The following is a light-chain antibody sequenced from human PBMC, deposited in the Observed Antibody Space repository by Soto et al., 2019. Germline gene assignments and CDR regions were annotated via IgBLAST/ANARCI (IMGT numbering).Light chain of an antibody. J-gene: IGLJ2*01. CDR2: DVS. Sequence: QSALTQPASVSGSPGQSITISCTGTSSDVGGYNYVSWYQQHPGKAPKLMIYDVSNRPSGVSNRFSGSKSGNTASLTISGLQAEDEADYYCSSYTSSSTLVFRGGTQLPS. CDR3: SSYTSSSTLV. V-gene: IGLV2-14*01. CDR1: SSDVGGYNY.